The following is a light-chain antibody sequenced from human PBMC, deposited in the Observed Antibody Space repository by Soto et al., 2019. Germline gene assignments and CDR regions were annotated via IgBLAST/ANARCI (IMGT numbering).Light chain of an antibody. V-gene: IGLV2-14*01. CDR1: SSDVGGYNY. J-gene: IGLJ1*01. CDR3: SSYTSSSTPLV. CDR2: EVS. Sequence: QSVLTQPASVSGSPGQSITISCTGTSSDVGGYNYVSWYQQHPGKAPKLMIYEVSNRPSGVSNRFSGSKSVNTASLTISGLQAEDEADYYCSSYTSSSTPLVFGTGTKLTVL.